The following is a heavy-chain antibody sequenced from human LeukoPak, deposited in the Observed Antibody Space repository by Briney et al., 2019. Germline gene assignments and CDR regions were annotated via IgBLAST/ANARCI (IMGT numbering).Heavy chain of an antibody. J-gene: IGHJ4*02. D-gene: IGHD4-23*01. CDR2: ISGSGGST. CDR1: GFTFSSYA. CDR3: ARDRGYGGNLFDY. Sequence: GGSLRLSCAASGFTFSSYAMSWVRQAPGKGLEWVSAISGSGGSTYYADSVKGRFTISRDNSKNTLYLQMNSLRAEDTAVYYCARDRGYGGNLFDYWGQGTLVTVSS. V-gene: IGHV3-23*01.